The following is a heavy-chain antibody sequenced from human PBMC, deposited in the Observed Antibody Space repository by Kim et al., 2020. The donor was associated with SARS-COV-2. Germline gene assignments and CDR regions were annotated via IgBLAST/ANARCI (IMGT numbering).Heavy chain of an antibody. CDR2: ISSSGSTI. Sequence: GGSLRLSCAASGFTFSSYEMNWVRRAPGKGLEWVSYISSSGSTIYYADSVKGRFTISRDNAKNSLYLQMNSLRAEDTAVYYCARAEDMVRGVIWAPPGSFGMDVWGQGTTVTVSS. J-gene: IGHJ6*02. D-gene: IGHD3-10*01. CDR1: GFTFSSYE. V-gene: IGHV3-48*03. CDR3: ARAEDMVRGVIWAPPGSFGMDV.